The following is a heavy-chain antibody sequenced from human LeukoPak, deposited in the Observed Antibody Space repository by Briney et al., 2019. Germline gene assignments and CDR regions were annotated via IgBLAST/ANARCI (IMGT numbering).Heavy chain of an antibody. CDR3: ARDRGAYDSLKLDS. CDR1: GFTFSNYA. CDR2: ISYDGSNE. V-gene: IGHV3-30-3*01. D-gene: IGHD5-12*01. Sequence: PGGSLRLSCAASGFTFSNYAMHWVRQAPGKGLQWVAVISYDGSNEFYADSVKGRFTISRDNSKTTLYLQVNSLRVEDTAIYYCARDRGAYDSLKLDSWGQGILVTVSS. J-gene: IGHJ4*02.